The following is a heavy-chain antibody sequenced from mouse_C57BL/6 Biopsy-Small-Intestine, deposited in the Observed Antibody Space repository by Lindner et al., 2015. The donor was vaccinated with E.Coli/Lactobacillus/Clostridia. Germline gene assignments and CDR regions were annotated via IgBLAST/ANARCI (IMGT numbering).Heavy chain of an antibody. V-gene: IGHV1-15*01. CDR1: GYTFTDYE. CDR3: TRRRLGRVFFDY. D-gene: IGHD4-1*01. CDR2: IDPATGGT. J-gene: IGHJ2*01. Sequence: VQLQESGAELVRPGASVTLSCKASGYTFTDYEMCWVKQTPVHGLEWIGAIDPATGGTAYNQKFKGKAILTEDKSSSTAYMELRSLTSEDSAVYYCTRRRLGRVFFDYWGQGTTLTVSS.